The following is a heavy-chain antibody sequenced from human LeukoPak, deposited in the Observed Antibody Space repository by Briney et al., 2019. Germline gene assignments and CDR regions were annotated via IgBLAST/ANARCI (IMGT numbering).Heavy chain of an antibody. CDR1: GYTFTSYD. Sequence: ASVTVSCKASGYTFTSYDINWVRQAPGQGLEWMGWMNPNSGNTGYAQKFQGRVTITRNTSISTAYMELSSLRSEDTAVYYCARPLVGATGYYYMDVWGKGTTVTISS. J-gene: IGHJ6*03. CDR2: MNPNSGNT. V-gene: IGHV1-8*03. CDR3: ARPLVGATGYYYMDV. D-gene: IGHD1-26*01.